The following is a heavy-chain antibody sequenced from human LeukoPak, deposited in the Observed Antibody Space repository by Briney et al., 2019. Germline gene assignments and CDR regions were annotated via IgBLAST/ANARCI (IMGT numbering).Heavy chain of an antibody. CDR3: ARRNWFDP. CDR1: GFTFTNYA. Sequence: GRSLRLSCAASGFTFTNYAMSWVRQAPGKGLEWVSSISSSSSYIYYADSVKGRFTISRDNAKNSLYLQMNSLRAEDTAVYYCARRNWFDPWGQGTLVTVSS. CDR2: ISSSSSYI. J-gene: IGHJ5*02. V-gene: IGHV3-21*01.